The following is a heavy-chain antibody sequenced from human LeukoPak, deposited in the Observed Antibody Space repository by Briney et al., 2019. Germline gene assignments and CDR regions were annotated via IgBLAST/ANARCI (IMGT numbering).Heavy chain of an antibody. D-gene: IGHD6-13*01. V-gene: IGHV3-21*01. Sequence: GGSLRLSCAASGFTFSTYSMNWFRQAPGRGLEWVSSISSRSSYIYDADSVKGRFTISRDNAKNSLYLQMNSLRVEDTGVYYCAKGGERSCSWSDYWGQGTLVTVSS. J-gene: IGHJ4*02. CDR1: GFTFSTYS. CDR2: ISSRSSYI. CDR3: AKGGERSCSWSDY.